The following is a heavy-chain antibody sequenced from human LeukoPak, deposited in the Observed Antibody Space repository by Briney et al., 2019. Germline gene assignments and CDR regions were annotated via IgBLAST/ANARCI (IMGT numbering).Heavy chain of an antibody. J-gene: IGHJ4*02. V-gene: IGHV3-66*01. CDR3: ASYYYDPYYFDY. Sequence: PGGSLRLSCAASGFTVSSNYMSWVRQAPGKGLEWVSVIYSGGSTYYADSVKGRFTISRDNSKNTLYLQMNSLRAEDTAVYYCASYYYDPYYFDYWGQGTLVTVSS. D-gene: IGHD3-22*01. CDR2: IYSGGST. CDR1: GFTVSSNY.